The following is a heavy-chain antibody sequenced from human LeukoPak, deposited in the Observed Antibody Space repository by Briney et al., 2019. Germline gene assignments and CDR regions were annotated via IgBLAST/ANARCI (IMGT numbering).Heavy chain of an antibody. Sequence: GASVKVSCKASGYTFTSYGISWVRQAPGQGLEWMGWISAYNGNTNYAQKLQGRVTMTTDTSTSTAYMELRSLRSDDTAVYYCARPVGTPIVATIEDAFDIWGQGTMVTVSS. CDR1: GYTFTSYG. CDR3: ARPVGTPIVATIEDAFDI. D-gene: IGHD5-12*01. CDR2: ISAYNGNT. J-gene: IGHJ3*02. V-gene: IGHV1-18*01.